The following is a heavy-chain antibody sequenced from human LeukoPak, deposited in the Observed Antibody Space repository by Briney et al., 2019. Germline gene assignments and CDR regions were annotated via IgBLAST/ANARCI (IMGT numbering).Heavy chain of an antibody. CDR2: VYYSGST. V-gene: IGHV4-39*07. J-gene: IGHJ4*02. D-gene: IGHD3-22*01. Sequence: SETLSLTCTVSGGSISSSSYYWGWIRQPPGKGLEWIGCVYYSGSTKYNPSLKSRVTISVDTSKNQFSLKLSSMTAADTAVYYCARLRPSRITMIVAVRGYFDYWGQGTLVTVSS. CDR1: GGSISSSSYY. CDR3: ARLRPSRITMIVAVRGYFDY.